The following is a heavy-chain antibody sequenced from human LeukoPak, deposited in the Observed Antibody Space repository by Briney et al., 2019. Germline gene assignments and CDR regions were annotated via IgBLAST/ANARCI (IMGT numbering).Heavy chain of an antibody. CDR3: ASQESSGWYGWFDP. CDR2: IYSGGST. V-gene: IGHV3-66*02. J-gene: IGHJ5*02. D-gene: IGHD6-19*01. Sequence: PGGSLRLSCAASGFTVSSNYMSWVRQAPGKGLEWVSVIYSGGSTYYADSVKGRFTISRDNSKNTLCLQMNSLRAEDTAVYYCASQESSGWYGWFDPWGQGTLVTVSS. CDR1: GFTVSSNY.